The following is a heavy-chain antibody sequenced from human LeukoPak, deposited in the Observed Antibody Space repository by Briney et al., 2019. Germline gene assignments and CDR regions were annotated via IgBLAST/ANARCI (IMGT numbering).Heavy chain of an antibody. D-gene: IGHD6-19*01. CDR1: GFTFSSYD. CDR3: ARRGSAWAADY. CDR2: ISRNSVI. J-gene: IGHJ4*02. Sequence: PGGSLRLSCAASGFTFSSYDMNWVRQAPGKGLDWVSYISRNSVIEYADSVKGRFTISRDNAENSLYLQMNSLRAEDTAVYYCARRGSAWAADYWGQGILVTVSS. V-gene: IGHV3-48*04.